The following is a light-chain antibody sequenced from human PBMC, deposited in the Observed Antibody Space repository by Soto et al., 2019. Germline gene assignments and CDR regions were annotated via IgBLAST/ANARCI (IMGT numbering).Light chain of an antibody. CDR1: QSISTY. J-gene: IGKJ5*01. Sequence: DIQMYQSPSSLSASVGDRVTITCRASQSISTYLNWYQQKPGKAPKLLIYAASTLQSGVPSRFSGSGSGTDFTLSISSLQPGDVGIYSCQPYHTWPPITSGQGARLEIK. V-gene: IGKV1-39*01. CDR3: QPYHTWPPIT. CDR2: AAS.